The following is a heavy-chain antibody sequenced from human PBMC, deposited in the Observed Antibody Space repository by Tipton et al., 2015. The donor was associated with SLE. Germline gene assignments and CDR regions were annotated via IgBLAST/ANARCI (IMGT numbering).Heavy chain of an antibody. CDR2: VYTGGYT. V-gene: IGHV3-23*03. CDR1: GFTFSSYA. J-gene: IGHJ4*01. D-gene: IGHD1-26*01. Sequence: SLRLSCAASGFTFSSYAMSWVRQAPGKGLEWVSVVYTGGYTYYADSVKGRFTVSRDNSKNTLYLQMNSLRREDTAVYYCGSGVPGSGPLDHWGHGVLVTASS. CDR3: GSGVPGSGPLDH.